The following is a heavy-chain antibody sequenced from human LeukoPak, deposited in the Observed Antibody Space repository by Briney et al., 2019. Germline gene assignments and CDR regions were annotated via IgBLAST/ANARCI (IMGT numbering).Heavy chain of an antibody. D-gene: IGHD3-10*01. Sequence: GGSLRLSCPASGFTFSSYSMNWVRQAPGKGLEWVSSISSSSSYIYYADSVKGRFTISRDNAKNSLYLQMNSLRAEDTAVYYCARDGITMVRGVIPEVYWGQGTLVTVSS. J-gene: IGHJ4*02. CDR2: ISSSSSYI. CDR3: ARDGITMVRGVIPEVY. CDR1: GFTFSSYS. V-gene: IGHV3-21*01.